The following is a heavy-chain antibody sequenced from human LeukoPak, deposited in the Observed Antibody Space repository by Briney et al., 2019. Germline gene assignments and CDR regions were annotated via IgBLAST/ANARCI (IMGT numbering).Heavy chain of an antibody. Sequence: GASVKVSCKASGYTFTSYGISWVRQAPGQGLEWMGWISAYNGNTNYAQKLQGRVTMTTDTSTSTAYMELRSLRSDDTAVYYCARDDYYDSSGYYTLWGQGTLVTVSS. V-gene: IGHV1-18*01. J-gene: IGHJ1*01. D-gene: IGHD3-22*01. CDR3: ARDDYYDSSGYYTL. CDR1: GYTFTSYG. CDR2: ISAYNGNT.